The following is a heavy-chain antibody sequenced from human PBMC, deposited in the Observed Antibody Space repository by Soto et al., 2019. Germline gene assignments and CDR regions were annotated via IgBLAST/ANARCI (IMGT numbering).Heavy chain of an antibody. J-gene: IGHJ5*02. CDR1: GFTFSSYS. Sequence: GGSLRLSCAASGFTFSSYSMNWVRQAPGKGLEWVSSISSSSYIYYADSVKGRLTISRDNAKNSLYLQMNSLRAEDTAVYYCARDPGPHYDFWSGYYNWFDPWGQGTLVTVSS. V-gene: IGHV3-21*01. CDR3: ARDPGPHYDFWSGYYNWFDP. D-gene: IGHD3-3*01. CDR2: ISSSSYI.